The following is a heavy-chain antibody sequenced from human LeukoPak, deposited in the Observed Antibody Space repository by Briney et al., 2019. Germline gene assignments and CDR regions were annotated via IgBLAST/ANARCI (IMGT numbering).Heavy chain of an antibody. CDR3: AKRTSIPLAAYFDY. V-gene: IGHV3-30*18. J-gene: IGHJ4*02. CDR2: ISYDGSNT. D-gene: IGHD6-19*01. Sequence: PGGSLRLSCAASGFTFSNYGMHWVRQAPGKGLEWLAVISYDGSNTYYADSVKGRFTISRDNSKKTLYLQMNSLRAVDTAVYYCAKRTSIPLAAYFDYWGQGTLVTVSS. CDR1: GFTFSNYG.